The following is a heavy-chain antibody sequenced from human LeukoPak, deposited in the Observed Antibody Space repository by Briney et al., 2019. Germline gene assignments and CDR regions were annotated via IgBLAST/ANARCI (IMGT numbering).Heavy chain of an antibody. CDR1: GFTFSSYS. V-gene: IGHV3-48*01. CDR3: ARDRRWLQLIFDY. Sequence: GGSLRLSCAASGFTFSSYSMNWVRQAPGKGLEWVSYISSSSSTIYYADSVKGRFTISRDNAKNSLYLQMNSLRAEDTAVYYCARDRRWLQLIFDYWGQGTLVTVSS. D-gene: IGHD5-24*01. CDR2: ISSSSSTI. J-gene: IGHJ4*02.